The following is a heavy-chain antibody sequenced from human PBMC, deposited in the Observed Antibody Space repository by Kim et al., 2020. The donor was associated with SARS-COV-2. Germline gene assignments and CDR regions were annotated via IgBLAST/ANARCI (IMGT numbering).Heavy chain of an antibody. Sequence: SETLSLTCTVSGGSISSYYWSWIRQPPGKGLEWMGYLYYSGTTNYNPAPKSRVTISIDTSKTQFSLNLTSVTPADTAVDYCSSGGTNRAFDSCGQGTLV. CDR1: GGSISSYY. CDR2: LYYSGTT. D-gene: IGHD3-16*01. J-gene: IGHJ4*02. V-gene: IGHV4-59*13. CDR3: SSGGTNRAFDS.